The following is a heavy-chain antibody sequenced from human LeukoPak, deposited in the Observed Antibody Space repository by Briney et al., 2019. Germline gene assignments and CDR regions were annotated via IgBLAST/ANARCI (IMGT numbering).Heavy chain of an antibody. J-gene: IGHJ4*02. CDR1: GLTFFTSG. CDR2: IGPTGSDR. V-gene: IGHV3-21*06. Sequence: PGGSLRLSCTASGLTFFTSGFNWVRQAPGKGLEWVASIGPTGSDRYHADSIKGRFTISRDNANNFLYLQMNSLRAEDTAVYYCATETNGRHYDYWGQGTLLTVSS. CDR3: ATETNGRHYDY. D-gene: IGHD1-14*01.